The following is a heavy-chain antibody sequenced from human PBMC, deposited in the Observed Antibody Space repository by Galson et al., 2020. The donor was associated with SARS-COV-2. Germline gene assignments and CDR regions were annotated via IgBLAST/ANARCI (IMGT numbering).Heavy chain of an antibody. CDR3: ARVSGGLTTIYYFDY. V-gene: IGHV4-30-2*01. CDR1: GGSISSGGYS. J-gene: IGHJ4*02. CDR2: IYHSGST. Sequence: SETLSLTCAVSGGSISSGGYSWSWIRQPPGKGLEWLGYIYHSGSTYYNPSLKSRVTISVDRSKNQFSLKLSSVTAADTAVYYCARVSGGLTTIYYFDYWGQGTLVTVSS. D-gene: IGHD4-17*01.